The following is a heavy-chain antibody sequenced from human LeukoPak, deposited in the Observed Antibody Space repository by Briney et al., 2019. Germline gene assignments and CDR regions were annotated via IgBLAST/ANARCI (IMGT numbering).Heavy chain of an antibody. Sequence: GGSLRLSCAASGFTFDDYAMHWVRQAPGKGLEWVSSISDSDYTTYYADSVKGRFTISRDNSKNTLYLQMNSLRAADTAVYYCAKVNRNYYYYMDVWGKGTTVTVSS. V-gene: IGHV3-23*01. J-gene: IGHJ6*03. CDR3: AKVNRNYYYYMDV. CDR1: GFTFDDYA. CDR2: ISDSDYTT.